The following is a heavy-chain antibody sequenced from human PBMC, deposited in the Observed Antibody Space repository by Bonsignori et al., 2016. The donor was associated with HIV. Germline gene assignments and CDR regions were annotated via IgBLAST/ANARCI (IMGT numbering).Heavy chain of an antibody. D-gene: IGHD1-14*01. CDR2: IYYSGST. Sequence: WIRQPPGKGLEWIGNIYYSGSTYYNPSLKSRVTISIDTSKNQFSLNLSSVTAADTAVYYCARDGRGTVDYWGQGTLVTVSS. J-gene: IGHJ4*02. V-gene: IGHV4-39*07. CDR3: ARDGRGTVDY.